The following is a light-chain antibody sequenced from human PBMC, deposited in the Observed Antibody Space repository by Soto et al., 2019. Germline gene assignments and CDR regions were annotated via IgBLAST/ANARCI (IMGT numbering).Light chain of an antibody. CDR2: DAY. CDR3: QQYDSQGT. J-gene: IGKJ1*01. CDR1: QSISSW. V-gene: IGKV1-5*01. Sequence: DIQMTQSPSTLSASVGDRVTITCRASQSISSWLAWYQQKPGKAPKLLIYDAYSLENGVPSRFSGSGSGTEFTLTISSLQADDFATYYCQQYDSQGTFGQGTKVEIK.